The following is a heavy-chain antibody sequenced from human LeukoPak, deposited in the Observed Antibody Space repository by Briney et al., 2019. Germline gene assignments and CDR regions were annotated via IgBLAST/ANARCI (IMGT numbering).Heavy chain of an antibody. CDR3: ARDRRRELLHAFDI. Sequence: KPSETLSLTCTVSGGTISRYFWSWIRQPPGKGLEWIAYIDYSGSTNYNPSLKSRLTISLDASKNQFSLKLSSVTAADTAVYYCARDRRRELLHAFDIWGQGTMVTVS. J-gene: IGHJ3*02. V-gene: IGHV4-59*01. CDR1: GGTISRYF. D-gene: IGHD1-26*01. CDR2: IDYSGST.